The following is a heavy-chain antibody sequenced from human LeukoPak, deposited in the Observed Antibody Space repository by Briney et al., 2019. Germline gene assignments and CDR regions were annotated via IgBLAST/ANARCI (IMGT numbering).Heavy chain of an antibody. D-gene: IGHD5-12*01. Sequence: GGSLRLSCAASGFTFSSYSMNWVRQAPGKGLEWVAVISYDGSNKYYADSVKGRFTISRDNSKNTLYLQMNSLRAEDTAVYYCAKEFATPFSYWGQGTLVTVSS. V-gene: IGHV3-30*18. CDR3: AKEFATPFSY. CDR1: GFTFSSYS. CDR2: ISYDGSNK. J-gene: IGHJ4*02.